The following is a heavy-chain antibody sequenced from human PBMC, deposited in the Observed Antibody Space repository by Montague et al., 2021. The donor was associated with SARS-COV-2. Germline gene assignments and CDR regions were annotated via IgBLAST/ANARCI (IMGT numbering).Heavy chain of an antibody. CDR3: ASRENYGSGSHFQH. CDR2: ISDDGSNK. V-gene: IGHV3-30-3*01. CDR1: GFTFSSYA. D-gene: IGHD3-10*01. J-gene: IGHJ1*01. Sequence: SLRLSCAASGFTFSSYAMHWVRQAPGKGLEWVAVISDDGSNKYYADPVKGRFTVSRDNSKNTLYLQMNSLRAEDTAVYYCASRENYGSGSHFQHWARAPWSPSPQ.